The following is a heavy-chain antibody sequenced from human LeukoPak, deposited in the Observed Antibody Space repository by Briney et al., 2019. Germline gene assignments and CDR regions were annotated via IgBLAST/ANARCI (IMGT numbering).Heavy chain of an antibody. D-gene: IGHD6-13*01. V-gene: IGHV3-30-3*01. J-gene: IGHJ3*02. CDR2: ISYDGSNK. Sequence: GGSLRLSCGASGVSFSIYTMQWVRQAPGKGLEWVALISYDGSNKNYAASVKGRFTISRDNSKSTLYLQMNSLKTEDTAVYYCARAAHFYSNAFDIWGQGTMVTVSS. CDR1: GVSFSIYT. CDR3: ARAAHFYSNAFDI.